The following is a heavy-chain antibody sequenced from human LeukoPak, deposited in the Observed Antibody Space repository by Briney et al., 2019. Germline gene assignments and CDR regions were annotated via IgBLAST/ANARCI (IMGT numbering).Heavy chain of an antibody. CDR2: IYYSGST. CDR1: GGSISSYY. V-gene: IGHV4-59*01. J-gene: IGHJ5*02. D-gene: IGHD6-19*01. CDR3: ARSGGIAVAGTNWFDP. Sequence: SETLSLTCTVSGGSISSYYWSWIRQPPGKGLEWIGYIYYSGSTNYNPSLKSRVTISVDTSKNQFSLKLSSVTAAGTAVYYCARSGGIAVAGTNWFDPWGQGTLVTVSS.